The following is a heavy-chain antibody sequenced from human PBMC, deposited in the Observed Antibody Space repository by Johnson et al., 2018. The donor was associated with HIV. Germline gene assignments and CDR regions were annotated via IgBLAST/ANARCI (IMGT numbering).Heavy chain of an antibody. CDR3: ARSSTVVSPHDI. Sequence: VQLVESGGGVIRPGGSLRLSCAASGFTFDDYGMSWVRQAPGKGLEWVSGINWNGGRTGYADSVKGRFTISRDNSKNTLYLQMNSLRDEDTAVYYCARSSTVVSPHDIWGQGTMVTVSS. D-gene: IGHD4-23*01. CDR2: INWNGGRT. CDR1: GFTFDDYG. J-gene: IGHJ3*02. V-gene: IGHV3-20*04.